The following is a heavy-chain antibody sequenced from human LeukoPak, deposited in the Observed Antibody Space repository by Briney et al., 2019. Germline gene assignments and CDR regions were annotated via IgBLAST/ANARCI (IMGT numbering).Heavy chain of an antibody. CDR2: ISSSSSYI. D-gene: IGHD5-18*01. Sequence: GGSLRLSCAASGFTFSSYSMNWVRQAPGKGLEWVSSISSSSSYIYYADSVKGRFTISRDNAKNSLYLQMNSLRAEDTAVYYCARDGGGYSYGPDAFDIWGQGTMVTVSS. CDR3: ARDGGGYSYGPDAFDI. CDR1: GFTFSSYS. J-gene: IGHJ3*02. V-gene: IGHV3-21*01.